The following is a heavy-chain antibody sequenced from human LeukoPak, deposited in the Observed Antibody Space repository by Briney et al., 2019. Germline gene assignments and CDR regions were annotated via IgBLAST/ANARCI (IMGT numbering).Heavy chain of an antibody. Sequence: GGSLRLSCGASGLTFSSYSMNWVRQAPGKGLEWVSSISSSSSYIYYADSVKGRFTISRDNAKNSLYLQMNSLRAEDTAVYYCARDRQQLIIYYFDYWGQGTLVTVSS. CDR3: ARDRQQLIIYYFDY. CDR2: ISSSSSYI. J-gene: IGHJ4*02. V-gene: IGHV3-21*01. CDR1: GLTFSSYS. D-gene: IGHD6-13*01.